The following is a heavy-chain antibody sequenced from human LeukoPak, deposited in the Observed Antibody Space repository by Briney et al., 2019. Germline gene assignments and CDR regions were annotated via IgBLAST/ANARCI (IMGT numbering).Heavy chain of an antibody. J-gene: IGHJ4*02. V-gene: IGHV4-59*01. CDR1: GGSISSYY. CDR3: ARAREVVAATLLPDY. Sequence: SETLSLTCTVSGGSISSYYWSWIRQPPGKGLEWIGYIYYSGSTNYNPSLKSRVTISVDTSKNQFSLKLSSVTAADTAVHYCARAREVVAATLLPDYWGQGTLVTVSS. D-gene: IGHD2-15*01. CDR2: IYYSGST.